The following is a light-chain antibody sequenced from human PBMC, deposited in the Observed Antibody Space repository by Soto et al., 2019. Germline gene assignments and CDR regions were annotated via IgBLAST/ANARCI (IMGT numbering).Light chain of an antibody. V-gene: IGKV2D-29*01. Sequence: EIVMTQPPLSLSVTPGQPASISCKSSRSILHTDGKTYVYWYQQKPVQPPQLLISEVSYRFSGVPDRFSGSGAGTDFTLKISRVQPEDVGVYYCMQSLHLPWTFGQGTKVE. J-gene: IGKJ1*01. CDR1: RSILHTDGKTY. CDR2: EVS. CDR3: MQSLHLPWT.